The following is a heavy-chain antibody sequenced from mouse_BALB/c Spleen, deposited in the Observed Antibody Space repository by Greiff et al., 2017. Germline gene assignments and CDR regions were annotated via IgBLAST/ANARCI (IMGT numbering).Heavy chain of an antibody. J-gene: IGHJ2*01. CDR1: GYTFTSYW. CDR2: IYPGNSDT. Sequence: EVQLQESGTVLARPGASVKMSCKASGYTFTSYWMHWVKQRPGQGLEWIGAIYPGNSDTSYNQKFKGKAKLTAVTSTSTAYMELSSLTNEDSAVYYCTRGGLRRYYFDYWGQGTTLTVSS. CDR3: TRGGLRRYYFDY. D-gene: IGHD2-4*01. V-gene: IGHV1-5*01.